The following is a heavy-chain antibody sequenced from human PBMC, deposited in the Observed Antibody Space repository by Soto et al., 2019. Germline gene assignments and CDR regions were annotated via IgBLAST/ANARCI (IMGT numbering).Heavy chain of an antibody. CDR3: TTSSFWSGPDAFDI. CDR2: IKSKTDGGTT. Sequence: GGSLRLSCAASGFTFSNAWMNWVRQAPGKGLEWVGRIKSKTDGGTTDYAAPVKGRFTISRDDSKNTLYLQMNSLKTEDTAVYYCTTSSFWSGPDAFDIWGQGTMVTVSS. J-gene: IGHJ3*02. D-gene: IGHD3-3*01. CDR1: GFTFSNAW. V-gene: IGHV3-15*07.